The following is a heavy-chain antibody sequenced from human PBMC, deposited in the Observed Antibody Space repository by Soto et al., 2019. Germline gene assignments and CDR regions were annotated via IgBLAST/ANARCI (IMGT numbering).Heavy chain of an antibody. J-gene: IGHJ4*02. CDR1: GASISSSHW. Sequence: QVQLQESGPGLVKPSGTLSLTCAVSGASISSSHWWSWVRQSPGKGLEWIGEIHHRGNTNYNPSLKSRVTISLDKSKNQFSLKLTSLAAADTAMYYCARMGYSSTYDPRALDYWGQGTRVTVSS. CDR2: IHHRGNT. V-gene: IGHV4-4*02. CDR3: ARMGYSSTYDPRALDY. D-gene: IGHD6-13*01.